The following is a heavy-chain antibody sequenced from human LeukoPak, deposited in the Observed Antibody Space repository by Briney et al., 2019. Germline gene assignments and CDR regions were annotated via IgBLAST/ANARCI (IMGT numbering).Heavy chain of an antibody. Sequence: TGGSVTLSCAASGFTFSSYDMHWVRQATGKGLEWVSAIGTAGDTYYLGSVKGRFTISRENAKDSLYLQMNSLGAGDTAVYYCAREAAYISGLNAFDIWGQGTLLTVPS. D-gene: IGHD6-19*01. CDR2: IGTAGDT. V-gene: IGHV3-13*04. J-gene: IGHJ3*02. CDR1: GFTFSSYD. CDR3: AREAAYISGLNAFDI.